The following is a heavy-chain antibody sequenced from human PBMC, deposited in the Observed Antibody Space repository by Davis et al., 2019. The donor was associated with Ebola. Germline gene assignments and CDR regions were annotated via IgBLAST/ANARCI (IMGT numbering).Heavy chain of an antibody. CDR2: IYYSGST. Sequence: PSEILSLTCTVSGGSISSYYWSWIRQPPGKGLEWIGYIYYSGSTNYNPSLKSRVTISVDTSKNQFSLKLSSVTAADTAVYYCASAVDSSGYYYDDWFDPWGQGTLVTVSS. CDR3: ASAVDSSGYYYDDWFDP. D-gene: IGHD3-22*01. V-gene: IGHV4-59*01. CDR1: GGSISSYY. J-gene: IGHJ5*02.